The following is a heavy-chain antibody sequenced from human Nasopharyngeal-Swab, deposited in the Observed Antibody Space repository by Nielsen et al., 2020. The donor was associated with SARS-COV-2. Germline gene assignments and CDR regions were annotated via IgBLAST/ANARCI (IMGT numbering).Heavy chain of an antibody. Sequence: SETLSLTCTVSGGSIGSYYWSWIRQPPGKGLEWIGYIYYSGSTNYNPSLKSRVTISVDTSKNQFSLKLSSVTAADTAVYYCASYYDSEADAFDIWGQGTMVTVSS. CDR2: IYYSGST. D-gene: IGHD3-22*01. CDR3: ASYYDSEADAFDI. CDR1: GGSIGSYY. J-gene: IGHJ3*02. V-gene: IGHV4-59*13.